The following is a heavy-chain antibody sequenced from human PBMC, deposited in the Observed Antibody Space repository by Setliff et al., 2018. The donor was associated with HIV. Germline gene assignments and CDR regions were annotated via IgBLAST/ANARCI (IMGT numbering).Heavy chain of an antibody. D-gene: IGHD3-22*01. CDR2: IYPGDSDT. CDR3: ARQDREATYYYDSSGYQGAAFDI. V-gene: IGHV5-51*01. CDR1: GYSFTSYW. J-gene: IGHJ3*02. Sequence: PGESLKISCKGSGYSFTSYWIGWVRQMPGKGLEWMGIIYPGDSDTRYSPSFQGQVTIPPDKSISTAYLQWSSLKASDTAMYYCARQDREATYYYDSSGYQGAAFDIWGQGTMVAVSS.